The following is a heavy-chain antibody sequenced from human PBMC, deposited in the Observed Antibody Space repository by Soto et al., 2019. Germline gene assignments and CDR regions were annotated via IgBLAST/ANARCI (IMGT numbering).Heavy chain of an antibody. CDR3: ATGGRYYYSYMDV. CDR1: GFTFSSYW. D-gene: IGHD5-12*01. J-gene: IGHJ6*03. V-gene: IGHV3-7*03. Sequence: GGSLRLSCAASGFTFSSYWMSWVRQAPGKGLEWVAIIKQDGSEKYYVDSLKGRFTISRDNAKNSLYLQMNSLRAEDTAVYYCATGGRYYYSYMDVWGKGTTVTVSS. CDR2: IKQDGSEK.